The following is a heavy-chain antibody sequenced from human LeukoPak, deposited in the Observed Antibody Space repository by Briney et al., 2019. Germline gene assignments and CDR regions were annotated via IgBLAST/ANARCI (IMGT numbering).Heavy chain of an antibody. J-gene: IGHJ5*02. CDR2: IYYSGST. CDR1: GGSISSNNYY. V-gene: IGHV4-39*01. CDR3: ARRDSYGVGWFDP. Sequence: PSETLSLTCTVSGGSISSNNYYWGWVRQPPGKGLDLIGTIYYSGSTYYKPSLKSRVTISVDTSKNQLSLKLSSVTAADTAVYYCARRDSYGVGWFDPWGQGTLVTVSS. D-gene: IGHD4-17*01.